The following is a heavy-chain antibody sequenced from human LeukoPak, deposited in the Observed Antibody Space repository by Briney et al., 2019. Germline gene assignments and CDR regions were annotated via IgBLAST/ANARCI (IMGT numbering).Heavy chain of an antibody. J-gene: IGHJ4*02. CDR2: ISGSGGST. D-gene: IGHD1-26*01. Sequence: GGSLRLSCAASGFTFSSYAMSWVRQAPGKGLEWVSAISGSGGSTYYADSVKGRFTISRDNAKNSLYLQMNSLRAEDTAVYYCARVRKWELDYWGQGTLVTVSS. CDR1: GFTFSSYA. CDR3: ARVRKWELDY. V-gene: IGHV3-23*01.